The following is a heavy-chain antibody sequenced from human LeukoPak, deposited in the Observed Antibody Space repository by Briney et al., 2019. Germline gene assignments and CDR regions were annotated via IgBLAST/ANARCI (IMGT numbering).Heavy chain of an antibody. CDR3: ATDGGLLWFGELRH. D-gene: IGHD3-10*01. Sequence: GSLRLSCAASGFTFSSYATSWVRQAPGKGLEWVSAISGSGGSTYYADSVKGRFTFSRDNSKNTLYLQMNSLRAEDTAVYYCATDGGLLWFGELRHWGQGTLVTVSS. J-gene: IGHJ4*02. CDR2: ISGSGGST. V-gene: IGHV3-23*01. CDR1: GFTFSSYA.